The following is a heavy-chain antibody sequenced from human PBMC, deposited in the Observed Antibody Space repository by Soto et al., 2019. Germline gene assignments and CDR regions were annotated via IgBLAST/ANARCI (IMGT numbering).Heavy chain of an antibody. D-gene: IGHD1-26*01. CDR1: GYTFTGYY. V-gene: IGHV1-2*02. CDR2: INPNSGDT. Sequence: ASVKVSCKASGYTFTGYYVHWVRQAPGQGLEWMGWINPNSGDTYLAQRFQGRVTMNRDTSIGTAYMELRGLTPDAPAEYYCAKGGAIVAAGTRVYLYNAMDVWAQGTTVTVSS. CDR3: AKGGAIVAAGTRVYLYNAMDV. J-gene: IGHJ6*02.